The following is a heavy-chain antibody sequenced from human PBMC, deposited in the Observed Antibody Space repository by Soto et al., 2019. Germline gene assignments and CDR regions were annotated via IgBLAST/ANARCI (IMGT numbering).Heavy chain of an antibody. CDR1: AYTFTNYY. CDR2: IYPGDSET. D-gene: IGHD3-10*01. V-gene: IGHV5-51*01. Sequence: GESLKISCNGSAYTFTNYYIGWVRQMPGKGLEWMGIIYPGDSETTYSPSFQGQVTFSVDKSLNIAYLQWSSLKASDTGIYYCSITRHYHGAAFDSWGHGTRVTVSS. CDR3: SITRHYHGAAFDS. J-gene: IGHJ4*01.